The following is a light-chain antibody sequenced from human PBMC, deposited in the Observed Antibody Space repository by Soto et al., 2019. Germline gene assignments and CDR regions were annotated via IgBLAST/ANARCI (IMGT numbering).Light chain of an antibody. CDR2: EVT. CDR1: SSDVGGYKY. CDR3: SSYTSSSTLV. V-gene: IGLV2-14*01. J-gene: IGLJ3*02. Sequence: QSALTQPASVSGSLGQSITISCTGTSSDVGGYKYVSWYQQHPGKAPKLMIYEVTNRPSGVSNRFSGSKSGNTASLTISGLHTEDEADYYCSSYTSSSTLVFGGGTKITVL.